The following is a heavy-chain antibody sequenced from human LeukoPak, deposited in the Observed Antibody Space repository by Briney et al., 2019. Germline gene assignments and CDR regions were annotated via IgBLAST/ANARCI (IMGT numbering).Heavy chain of an antibody. D-gene: IGHD6-13*01. J-gene: IGHJ4*02. V-gene: IGHV4-34*01. Sequence: SETLSLTCAVYGGSFSGYYWSWIRQPPGKGLEWIGEINHSGSINYNPSLKSRVTISVDTSKNQFSLKLSSVTAADTAVYYCARRLPIIAAAGFDYWGQGTLVTVSS. CDR3: ARRLPIIAAAGFDY. CDR1: GGSFSGYY. CDR2: INHSGSI.